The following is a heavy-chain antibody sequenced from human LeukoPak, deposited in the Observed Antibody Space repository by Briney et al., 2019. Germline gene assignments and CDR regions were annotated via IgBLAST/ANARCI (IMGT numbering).Heavy chain of an antibody. D-gene: IGHD6-19*01. CDR3: ARGRRSGSGWYTRAPKDV. CDR2: TYYRSKWYN. V-gene: IGHV6-1*01. J-gene: IGHJ6*04. Sequence: PSQTLSLTCAISGDSVSSNSAAWNWIRQSPSRGLEWLGRTYYRSKWYNDYAVSVKSRITINPDTSKNQFSLQLNSVTPEDTAVYYCARGRRSGSGWYTRAPKDVWGKGTTVTVSS. CDR1: GDSVSSNSAA.